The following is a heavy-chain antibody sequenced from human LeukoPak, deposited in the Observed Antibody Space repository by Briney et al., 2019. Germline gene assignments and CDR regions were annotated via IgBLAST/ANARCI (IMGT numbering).Heavy chain of an antibody. CDR2: IRSKAYDGTT. Sequence: PGGSLRLSCTASGFTFGDYAMSWVRQAPGKGLEWVGFIRSKAYDGTTEYAASVKGRFTISRDDSKSIAYLQMNSLKTEDTAVYYCTRQRFLAARPGYFDYWGQGTLVTVSS. V-gene: IGHV3-49*04. CDR1: GFTFGDYA. J-gene: IGHJ4*02. D-gene: IGHD6-6*01. CDR3: TRQRFLAARPGYFDY.